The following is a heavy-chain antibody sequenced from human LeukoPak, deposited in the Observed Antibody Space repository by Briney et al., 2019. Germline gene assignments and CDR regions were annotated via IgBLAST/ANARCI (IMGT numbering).Heavy chain of an antibody. CDR2: INPNSGGT. CDR1: GYTFTGYY. V-gene: IGHV1-2*04. Sequence: ASVKVSCKASGYTFTGYYMDWVRQAPGQGLEWMGWINPNSGGTNYAQKFQGWVAMTRDTSISTAYMELSRLRSDDTAVYYCAREVYGSGSYFFDYWGQGTLVTVSS. J-gene: IGHJ4*02. CDR3: AREVYGSGSYFFDY. D-gene: IGHD3-10*01.